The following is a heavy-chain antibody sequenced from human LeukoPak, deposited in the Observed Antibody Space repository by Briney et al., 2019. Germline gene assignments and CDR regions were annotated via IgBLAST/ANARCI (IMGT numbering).Heavy chain of an antibody. CDR3: AKEGGEIYFDS. CDR1: GFTFDHYT. J-gene: IGHJ4*02. V-gene: IGHV3-43*01. Sequence: GGSLRLSCAASGFTFDHYTMHWVRQAPGKGLEWVSLISWDSTNTYYADSVKGRFTISRDNSKNSLYLQMRSLRTEDTALCFCAKEGGEIYFDSWGQGTLVTVSS. D-gene: IGHD3-16*01. CDR2: ISWDSTNT.